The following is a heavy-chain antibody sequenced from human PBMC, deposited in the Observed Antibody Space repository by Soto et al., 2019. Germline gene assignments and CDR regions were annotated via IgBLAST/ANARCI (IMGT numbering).Heavy chain of an antibody. D-gene: IGHD4-17*01. J-gene: IGHJ4*02. V-gene: IGHV1-18*01. Sequence: QVQLVQSGAEVKKPGASVKVSRKASGYTFTSYGINWVRQAPGQGLEWMGWISAYNGNTNYAPKLQGRVTMTTDTFTSTVYMELRSLRSDDTAVYYCGRGTTVETGSYWGQGTLVTFSS. CDR2: ISAYNGNT. CDR3: GRGTTVETGSY. CDR1: GYTFTSYG.